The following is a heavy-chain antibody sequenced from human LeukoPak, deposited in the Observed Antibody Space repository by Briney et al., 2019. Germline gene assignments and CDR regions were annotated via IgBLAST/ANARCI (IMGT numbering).Heavy chain of an antibody. J-gene: IGHJ3*02. CDR3: ASNVEMATADAFDI. CDR1: GFTFSDYY. Sequence: GGSLRLSCAASGFTFSDYYMSWIRQSPGKGLEWVSYISSSGSTIYYADSVKGRFTISRDNAKNSLYLQMNSLRAEDTAVYYCASNVEMATADAFDIWGQGTMVTVSS. V-gene: IGHV3-11*01. D-gene: IGHD5-24*01. CDR2: ISSSGSTI.